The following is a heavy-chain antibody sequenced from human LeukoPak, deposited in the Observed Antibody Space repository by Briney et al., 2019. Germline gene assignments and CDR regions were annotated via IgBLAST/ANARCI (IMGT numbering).Heavy chain of an antibody. CDR2: IRSTANGYTT. CDR1: GFTFSGSA. D-gene: IGHD3-10*01. V-gene: IGHV3-73*01. Sequence: GGSLRLSCAASGFTFSGSALHWVRQASGKGLEWVGRIRSTANGYTTAYAASVKGRFTISRDDSKNTAYLQMDSLKTEDTAVYYCTGNYYGSGSYADFDYWGQGTLVTVS. CDR3: TGNYYGSGSYADFDY. J-gene: IGHJ4*02.